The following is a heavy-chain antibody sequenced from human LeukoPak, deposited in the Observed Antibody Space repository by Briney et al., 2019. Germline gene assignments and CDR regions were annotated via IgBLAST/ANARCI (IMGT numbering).Heavy chain of an antibody. CDR1: GFTFSSYS. Sequence: GGSLRLSCAASGFTFSSYSMNWVRQAPGKGLEWVSRITSDGSTSDYADSVMGRFTMSRDNAKNTVYLHMNSLGAEDTAVYYCTRGLYGSPGDNWGQGTLVTVSS. V-gene: IGHV3-74*01. D-gene: IGHD1-26*01. CDR3: TRGLYGSPGDN. CDR2: ITSDGSTS. J-gene: IGHJ4*02.